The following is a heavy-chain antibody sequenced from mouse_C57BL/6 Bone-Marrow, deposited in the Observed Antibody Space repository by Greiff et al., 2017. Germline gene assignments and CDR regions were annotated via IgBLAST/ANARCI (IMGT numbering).Heavy chain of an antibody. CDR3: ARKRKWLLTGFDY. D-gene: IGHD2-3*01. Sequence: LVKPGPSVKIPCKASGFTFTDYYMHWVKQSHGKSLEWIGLVYPYNGGTSYNQKFKGKATLTVDKSSSTAYMELNSLTSEDSAVYYCARKRKWLLTGFDYWGQGTTLTVSA. V-gene: IGHV1-36*01. CDR1: GFTFTDYY. CDR2: VYPYNGGT. J-gene: IGHJ2*01.